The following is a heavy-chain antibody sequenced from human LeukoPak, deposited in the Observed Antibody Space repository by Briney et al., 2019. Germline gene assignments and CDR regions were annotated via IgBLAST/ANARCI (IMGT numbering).Heavy chain of an antibody. CDR3: ARVGATISLDY. CDR1: GFTVSSNY. V-gene: IGHV3-66*01. J-gene: IGHJ4*02. Sequence: GGSLRLSCAASGFTVSSNYMSWVRQAPGKGLEWVSVIYSGGSTYYADSVKGRFTISRDNSKNTLCLQMNSLRAEDTAVYYCARVGATISLDYWGQGTLVTVSS. CDR2: IYSGGST. D-gene: IGHD3-9*01.